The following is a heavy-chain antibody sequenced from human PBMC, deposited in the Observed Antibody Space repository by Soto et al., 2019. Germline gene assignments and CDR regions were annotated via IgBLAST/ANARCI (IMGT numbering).Heavy chain of an antibody. CDR3: ASLGGGGAVNWFGP. D-gene: IGHD1-26*01. CDR1: GYSFSNYW. J-gene: IGHJ5*02. Sequence: GESLKISCKGSGYSFSNYWISWVRQMPGKGLEWMGRIDPSDSWTHYSPSFQGHVTISADKSISTVYLQWSSLKASDTAMYYWASLGGGGAVNWFGPWGQGTLVTVSS. V-gene: IGHV5-10-1*01. CDR2: IDPSDSWT.